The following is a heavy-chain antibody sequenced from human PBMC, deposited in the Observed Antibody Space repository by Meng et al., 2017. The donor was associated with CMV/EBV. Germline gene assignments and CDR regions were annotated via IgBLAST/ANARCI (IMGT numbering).Heavy chain of an antibody. CDR3: TRDAHLTTVTPNWFDP. J-gene: IGHJ5*02. V-gene: IGHV1-2*02. D-gene: IGHD4-17*01. CDR2: INPNSGDT. CDR1: GDTFTDYY. Sequence: QVELGQSGAELRQPGASVKVSCKASGDTFTDYYMHWVRQAPGQGLEWMGCINPNSGDTNYAQKFQGRVTMTRDTSISTAYMELSRLRSDDTAVYYCTRDAHLTTVTPNWFDPWGQGTLVTVSS.